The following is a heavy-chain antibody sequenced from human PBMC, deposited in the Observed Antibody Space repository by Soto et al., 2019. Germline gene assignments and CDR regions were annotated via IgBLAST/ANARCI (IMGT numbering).Heavy chain of an antibody. CDR3: AKDLEFQVVIRFES. Sequence: PGGSLRLSCAASGFSFSNYAMTWVRQAPGKGLEWVSSISGSGYSIYYADSVKGRFTISRDNSKNTLSLQMNSLRAEDTAVYYCAKDLEFQVVIRFESWGQGTLVTVSS. CDR1: GFSFSNYA. V-gene: IGHV3-23*01. D-gene: IGHD3-22*01. J-gene: IGHJ4*02. CDR2: ISGSGYSI.